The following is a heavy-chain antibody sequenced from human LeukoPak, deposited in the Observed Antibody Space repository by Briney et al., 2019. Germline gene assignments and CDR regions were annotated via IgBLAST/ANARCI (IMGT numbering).Heavy chain of an antibody. CDR1: DDSITMYY. CDR2: VDHTGST. CDR3: ARYCSGGSCWDYFDY. V-gene: IGHV4-59*08. D-gene: IGHD2-15*01. Sequence: SETLSLTCSVSDDSITMYYWTWIRQPPGKGLEWIGYVDHTGSTNFNPSLNGRVSISVDTSKNQFSLRLSSVTAADTAVYYCARYCSGGSCWDYFDYWGQGTLVSVSS. J-gene: IGHJ4*02.